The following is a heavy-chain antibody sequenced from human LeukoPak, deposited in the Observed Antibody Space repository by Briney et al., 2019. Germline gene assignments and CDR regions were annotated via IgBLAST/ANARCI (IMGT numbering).Heavy chain of an antibody. V-gene: IGHV3-30*02. J-gene: IGHJ4*02. D-gene: IGHD1-26*01. CDR3: AKVSGTYQDY. CDR1: GFTFSNYG. CDR2: IRYDGSNK. Sequence: GGSLRLSCAASGFTFSNYGLHWVRQAPGKGLEWVAFIRYDGSNKYYADSVKGRFTISRDNSKNTLYLQMNSLRAEDTAVYYCAKVSGTYQDYWGQGTLVTVSS.